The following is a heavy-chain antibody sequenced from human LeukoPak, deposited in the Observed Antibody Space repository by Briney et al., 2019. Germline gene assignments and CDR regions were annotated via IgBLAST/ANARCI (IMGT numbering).Heavy chain of an antibody. J-gene: IGHJ3*02. D-gene: IGHD5-24*01. V-gene: IGHV3-9*01. CDR1: GFIFDDYA. Sequence: GGSLRLSCAASGFIFDDYAMHWVRQAPGKGLEWVSGIDWNSGSVGYADSVKGRFTISRDNVKNSLSLQMNGLRAEDTALYYCAKDRKSRDLDSLDIWGQGTMVTVSS. CDR2: IDWNSGSV. CDR3: AKDRKSRDLDSLDI.